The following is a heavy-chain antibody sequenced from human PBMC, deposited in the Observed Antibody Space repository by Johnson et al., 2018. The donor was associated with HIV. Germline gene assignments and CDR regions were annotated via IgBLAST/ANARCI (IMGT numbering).Heavy chain of an antibody. CDR1: GFTFSSYA. V-gene: IGHV3-33*08. J-gene: IGHJ3*02. CDR2: IWYDGSNK. D-gene: IGHD1-26*01. Sequence: VQLVESGGGVVQPGGSLRLSCAASGFTFSSYAMHWVRQAPGKGLEWVAVIWYDGSNKYYADSVKGRFTISRDNSKNTLYLQMNSLRAEDTAVYYCARRSWAFDAFDIWGQGTMVTVSS. CDR3: ARRSWAFDAFDI.